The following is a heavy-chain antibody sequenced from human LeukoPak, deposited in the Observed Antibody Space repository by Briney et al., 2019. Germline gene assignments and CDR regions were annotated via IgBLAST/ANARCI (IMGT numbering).Heavy chain of an antibody. Sequence: ASVKVSCKASGYTFTSYGISWVRQAPGQGLEWMGWISAYNGNTNYAQKLQGRVTMTTDTSTSTAYMELRSLRSDDTAVYYCARGRRVVVPAATKLTYYYMDVWGKGTTVTVSS. D-gene: IGHD2-2*01. CDR1: GYTFTSYG. CDR2: ISAYNGNT. V-gene: IGHV1-18*01. J-gene: IGHJ6*03. CDR3: ARGRRVVVPAATKLTYYYMDV.